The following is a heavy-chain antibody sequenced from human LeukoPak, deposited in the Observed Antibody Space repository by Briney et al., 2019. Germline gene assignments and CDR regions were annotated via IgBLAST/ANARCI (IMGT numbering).Heavy chain of an antibody. CDR2: TYTSGST. D-gene: IGHD3-22*01. J-gene: IGHJ4*02. Sequence: SETLSLTCTVSGGSISSYYWSWIRQPAGKGREWTGRTYTSGSTNYNPSLKSRVTMSVDTSKNQFSLKLSSVTAADTAVYYCARDADYYDSSGPRFDYWGQGTLVTVSS. V-gene: IGHV4-4*07. CDR3: ARDADYYDSSGPRFDY. CDR1: GGSISSYY.